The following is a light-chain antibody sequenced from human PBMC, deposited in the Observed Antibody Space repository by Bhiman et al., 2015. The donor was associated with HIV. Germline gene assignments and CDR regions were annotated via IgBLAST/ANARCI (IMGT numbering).Light chain of an antibody. J-gene: IGLJ2*01. CDR2: DVN. Sequence: QSALTQPASVSGSPGQSITISCTGTSSDVGAFHYVSWYQQHPGKAPKLLIYDVNKWPSGVSSRFSGSKSGNTASLTISGLQPDDEADYYCSSHTSSSLVVFGGGTKLTVL. CDR1: SSDVGAFHY. CDR3: SSHTSSSLVV. V-gene: IGLV2-14*03.